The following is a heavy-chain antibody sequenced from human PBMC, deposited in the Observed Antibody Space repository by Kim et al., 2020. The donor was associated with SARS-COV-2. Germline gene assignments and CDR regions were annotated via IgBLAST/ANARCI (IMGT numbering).Heavy chain of an antibody. J-gene: IGHJ4*02. Sequence: TYAQGFTGRFVLSLDTSVSTAYLQISSLKAEDTALYYCARAGGSGSYPFDYWGQGTRVTVSS. D-gene: IGHD3-10*01. V-gene: IGHV7-4-1*02. CDR3: ARAGGSGSYPFDY.